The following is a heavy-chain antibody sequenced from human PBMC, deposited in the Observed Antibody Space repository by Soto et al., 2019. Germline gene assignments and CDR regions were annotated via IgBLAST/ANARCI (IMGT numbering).Heavy chain of an antibody. CDR2: IYYSGST. J-gene: IGHJ4*02. Sequence: PSETQSLTYTVSGGYIRSGGYYWSWIRQHPGKGLEWIGYIYYSGSTYYNPSLKSRVTISVDTSKNQFSLKLSSVTAADTAVYYCARTYYYDSSGYYYFDYWGQGTLVTVFS. V-gene: IGHV4-31*03. CDR3: ARTYYYDSSGYYYFDY. D-gene: IGHD3-22*01. CDR1: GGYIRSGGYY.